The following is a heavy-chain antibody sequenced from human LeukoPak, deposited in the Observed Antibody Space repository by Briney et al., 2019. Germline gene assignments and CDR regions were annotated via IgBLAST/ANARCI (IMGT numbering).Heavy chain of an antibody. Sequence: GGSLNPSFAAPEFTFSGNWKSWFRQAPGKGLEWVANIKQDGSEKYYVDSVKGRFTISRDNAKNSLYLQMNSLRGEDTAVYYCVRVSCTNGVCYGFDYWGQGTLVTVSS. CDR1: EFTFSGNW. D-gene: IGHD2-8*01. J-gene: IGHJ4*02. V-gene: IGHV3-7*01. CDR3: VRVSCTNGVCYGFDY. CDR2: IKQDGSEK.